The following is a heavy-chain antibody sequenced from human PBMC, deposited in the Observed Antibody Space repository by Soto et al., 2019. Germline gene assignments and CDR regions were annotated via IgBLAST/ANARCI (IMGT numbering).Heavy chain of an antibody. CDR2: INAGNGNT. Sequence: GASVKVSCKASGYTFTSYAMHWVRQAPGQRLEWMGWINAGNGNTKYSQKFQGRVTITRDTSASTAYMELSSLRSEDTAVYYCARSFREYYYGSGSYSYYFDYWGQGTLVTVSS. D-gene: IGHD3-10*01. J-gene: IGHJ4*02. V-gene: IGHV1-3*01. CDR1: GYTFTSYA. CDR3: ARSFREYYYGSGSYSYYFDY.